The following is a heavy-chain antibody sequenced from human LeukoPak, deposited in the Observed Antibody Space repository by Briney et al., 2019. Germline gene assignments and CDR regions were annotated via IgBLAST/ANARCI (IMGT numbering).Heavy chain of an antibody. V-gene: IGHV3-23*01. J-gene: IGHJ3*01. CDR3: ARPAYYYNSREDAFDF. CDR2: IVGSGGST. CDR1: GFTFSTYA. D-gene: IGHD3-22*01. Sequence: GGSLRLSCAASGFTFSTYAMSWVRQAPGKGLEWVSVIVGSGGSTYYADSVKGRFTISRDNSKNTLYLQMNSPRAEDTAVYYCARPAYYYNSREDAFDFWGQGTMVTVSS.